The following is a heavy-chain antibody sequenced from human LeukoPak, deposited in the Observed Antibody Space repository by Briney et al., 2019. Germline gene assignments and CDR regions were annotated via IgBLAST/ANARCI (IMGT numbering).Heavy chain of an antibody. J-gene: IGHJ4*02. Sequence: ASVKVSCKASGYTFTGYYMHWVRQAPGQGLEWMGWINPNSGGTNYAQNFQGRVTMTRDTSISTAYMELSRLRSDDTAFYHCARESTEGSGTPSFDYWGQGTLVTVSS. CDR3: ARESTEGSGTPSFDY. CDR1: GYTFTGYY. D-gene: IGHD3-10*01. V-gene: IGHV1-2*02. CDR2: INPNSGGT.